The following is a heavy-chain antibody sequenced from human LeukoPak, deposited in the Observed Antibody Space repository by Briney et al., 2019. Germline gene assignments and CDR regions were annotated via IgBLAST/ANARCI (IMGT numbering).Heavy chain of an antibody. J-gene: IGHJ4*02. CDR3: ASGHWQIPLYF. V-gene: IGHV4-39*01. CDR1: GGSVSGSSYY. Sequence: SETLSLTCTVSGGSVSGSSYYWRWPRQPPGKGLEVIGRIFYNETTYYRQSLKSRITISVDTSMNQFSLKLSAVAAADTVVYFCASGHWQIPLYFWGQGILVTVSS. D-gene: IGHD2-2*02. CDR2: IFYNETT.